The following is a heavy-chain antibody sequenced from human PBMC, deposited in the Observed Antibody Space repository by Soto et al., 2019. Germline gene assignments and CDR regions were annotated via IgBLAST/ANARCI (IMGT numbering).Heavy chain of an antibody. J-gene: IGHJ4*02. CDR1: GYTFTSYA. CDR2: INAGNGNT. V-gene: IGHV1-3*01. CDR3: AAYYSDSSGYYAFDY. Sequence: ASVKVSCKASGYTFTSYAMHWVRQAPGQRLEWMGWINAGNGNTKYSQKLQGRVTMTTDTSTSTAYMELRSLRSDDTAVYYCAAYYSDSSGYYAFDYWGQGTLVTVSS. D-gene: IGHD3-22*01.